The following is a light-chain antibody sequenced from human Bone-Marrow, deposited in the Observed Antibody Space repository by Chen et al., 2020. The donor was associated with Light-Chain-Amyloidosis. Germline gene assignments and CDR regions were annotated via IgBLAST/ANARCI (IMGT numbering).Light chain of an antibody. J-gene: IGLJ3*02. CDR1: NIGSTS. V-gene: IGLV3-21*02. CDR2: DDS. Sequence: SYVLTQPSSVSVAPGQTPTLACGSNNIGSTSVYWYQQTPGQAPLLVVYDDSDRPSGIPERLSGSNSGNSATLTISRVESGDEADYYCQVWDRSSDRPVFGGGTKLTVL. CDR3: QVWDRSSDRPV.